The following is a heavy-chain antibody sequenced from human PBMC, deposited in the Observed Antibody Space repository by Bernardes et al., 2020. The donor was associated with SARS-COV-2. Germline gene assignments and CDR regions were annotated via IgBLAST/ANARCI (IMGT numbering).Heavy chain of an antibody. CDR1: GFTFHSYD. CDR3: ARNYLNYCSSATCHHYYPYYAMDV. Sequence: GGSLRPPCAATGFTFHSYDMDLVRQAPGNGRECVASLRFVGSNKYSTDSVKSRFTLPSANSKNTLHLQMNSPRAEATGVYYCARNYLNYCSSATCHHYYPYYAMDVWGQGTTVTVSS. D-gene: IGHD2-2*01. CDR2: LRFVGSNK. V-gene: IGHV3-30*02. J-gene: IGHJ6*02.